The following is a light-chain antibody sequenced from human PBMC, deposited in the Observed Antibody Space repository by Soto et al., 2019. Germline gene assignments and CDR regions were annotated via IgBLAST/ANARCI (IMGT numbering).Light chain of an antibody. CDR2: AAS. J-gene: IGKJ2*03. V-gene: IGKV1-39*01. CDR1: QSISAY. CDR3: QQTYSSPYS. Sequence: DIQLTQSPSSLSASVGDRLTITCRANQSISAYLSWYQQSPGKAPKLLMYAASNLQSGVPSRFSGSAPGTDFTLTITSLRPEDFATYSCQQTYSSPYSFGQGTKVEIK.